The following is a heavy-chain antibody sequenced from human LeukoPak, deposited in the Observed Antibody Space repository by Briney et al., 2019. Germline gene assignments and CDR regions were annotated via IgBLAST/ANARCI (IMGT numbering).Heavy chain of an antibody. Sequence: HSGGSLTLSCAASGFTFSSYDMHWVRQATGKGLEWVSAIGTAADTYYPGSVKGRFTISRENAKNSLYLQMNSLRAEDTAVYYCARGSQHYYDFWSGYYQPPPDYWGQGTLVTVSS. CDR1: GFTFSSYD. D-gene: IGHD3-3*01. J-gene: IGHJ4*02. V-gene: IGHV3-13*01. CDR2: IGTAADT. CDR3: ARGSQHYYDFWSGYYQPPPDY.